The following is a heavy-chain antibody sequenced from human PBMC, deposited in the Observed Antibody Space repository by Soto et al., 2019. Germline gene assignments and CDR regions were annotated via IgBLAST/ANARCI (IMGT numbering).Heavy chain of an antibody. J-gene: IGHJ6*02. CDR1: GFTFSSYG. D-gene: IGHD2-2*01. CDR2: IGDNGTNE. Sequence: QPGGSLRLSCAASGFTFSSYGMHWVRQAPGKGLEWVSVIGDNGTNEYYADSVKGRFTISRDNSGNTLFLEMYSLRAEDTAVYYCARYIPGVRYYGMDVWGQGTTVTVSS. CDR3: ARYIPGVRYYGMDV. V-gene: IGHV3-33*01.